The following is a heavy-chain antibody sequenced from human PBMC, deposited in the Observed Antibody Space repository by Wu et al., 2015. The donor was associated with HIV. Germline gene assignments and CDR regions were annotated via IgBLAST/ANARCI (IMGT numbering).Heavy chain of an antibody. CDR3: ATDFDGGNFPFITLYS. Sequence: QLMQSGAEVKKPGASVQVSCKSSGYILSDHYLHWVRQAPGQRLEWMGWINPDIGDTNYAPQFQGRVTMTSDSSINTAYMELSGLTSDDTAIYYCATDFDGGNFPFITLYSWGQGTVLTVSS. CDR1: GYILSDHY. V-gene: IGHV1-2*02. J-gene: IGHJ4*02. D-gene: IGHD3-10*02. CDR2: INPDIGDT.